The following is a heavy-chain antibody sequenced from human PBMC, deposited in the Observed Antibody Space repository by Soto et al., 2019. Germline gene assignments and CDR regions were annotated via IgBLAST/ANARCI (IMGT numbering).Heavy chain of an antibody. CDR3: DTENIKHGIEV. Sequence: PSETXSLTGTFSVVSIVIGDYYLRWIRQPPGKGLEWIGYIYYSGSTYYNPSLKSRVTISVDTSKNQFSLKLSSVTAADKAVYYCDTENIKHGIEVCGQGTTV. CDR1: VVSIVIGDYY. V-gene: IGHV4-30-4*01. CDR2: IYYSGST. J-gene: IGHJ6*01.